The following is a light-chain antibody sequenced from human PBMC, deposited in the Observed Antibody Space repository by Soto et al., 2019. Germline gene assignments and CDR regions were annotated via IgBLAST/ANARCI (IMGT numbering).Light chain of an antibody. J-gene: IGLJ3*02. CDR3: YSYTASDIWV. Sequence: QSALTQPRSVSGSPGQSVTISCTGTNSDVGRYNFVSWYQQLPGKAPKLLISAVSQRPSGVPDRFSCSKSGNTASLTISGLQADDEADYFCYSYTASDIWVFGGGTKVTVL. CDR1: NSDVGRYNF. CDR2: AVS. V-gene: IGLV2-11*01.